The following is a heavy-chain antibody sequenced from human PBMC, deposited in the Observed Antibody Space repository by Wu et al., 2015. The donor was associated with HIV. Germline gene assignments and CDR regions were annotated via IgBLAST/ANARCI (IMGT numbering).Heavy chain of an antibody. CDR2: INPRTDST. Sequence: QVQLVQSRAEVKKPGASVRVSCTAFGYTFINNFLHWVRQVPGQGPEWMGVINPRTDSTTYAQAFEGRLTMTRDTSKNTMYMELSSLRSDDTAKYYCARDELFRVDDAFDMWGQGTLVIVSS. J-gene: IGHJ3*02. D-gene: IGHD3-10*01. CDR3: ARDELFRVDDAFDM. CDR1: GYTFINNF. V-gene: IGHV1-46*01.